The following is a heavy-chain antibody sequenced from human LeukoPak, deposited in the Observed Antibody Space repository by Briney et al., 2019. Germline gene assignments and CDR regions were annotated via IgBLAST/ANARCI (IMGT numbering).Heavy chain of an antibody. D-gene: IGHD2-21*02. CDR3: ASGVGVVTATR. J-gene: IGHJ4*02. V-gene: IGHV3-23*01. Sequence: GGSLRLSCAASGFTFSNYAMSWVRQAPGKGLEWVSAISGSGGSTYYADSVKGRFTTSRDNSKNTLYLQMNSLRAEDTAVYYCASGVGVVTATRWGQGTLVTVSS. CDR2: ISGSGGST. CDR1: GFTFSNYA.